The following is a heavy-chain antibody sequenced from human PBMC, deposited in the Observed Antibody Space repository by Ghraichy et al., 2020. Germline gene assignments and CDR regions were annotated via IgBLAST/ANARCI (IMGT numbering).Heavy chain of an antibody. V-gene: IGHV3-21*01. CDR1: GFTFSSYY. J-gene: IGHJ3*02. D-gene: IGHD3-22*01. Sequence: GGSLRLSCAASGFTFSSYYMNWVRQAPGKGLEWVLSISSSSSYIYYAESVKGRFTISRDNTKKSLYLQMNSLRAEDTAVYYCARHHMEEGYYDSSGNYHWGGGVDAFDIWGQGTLVTVSS. CDR2: ISSSSSYI. CDR3: ARHHMEEGYYDSSGNYHWGGGVDAFDI.